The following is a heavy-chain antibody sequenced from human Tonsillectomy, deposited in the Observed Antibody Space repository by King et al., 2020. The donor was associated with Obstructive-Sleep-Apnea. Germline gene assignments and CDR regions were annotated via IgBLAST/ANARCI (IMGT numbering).Heavy chain of an antibody. J-gene: IGHJ4*02. CDR2: IYYSGTT. Sequence: QLQESGPGLVKPSETLSLACTVSGGFIIISSYYWGWIRPPPGKGLECIGSIYYSGTTYHNPSLKSRVTLSVDTSESQFSLKLNSLTAADAAVYYCARFLWQMYYLDYWGQGTLVTVSS. CDR3: ARFLWQMYYLDY. CDR1: GGFIIISSYY. D-gene: IGHD3-10*01. V-gene: IGHV4-39*07.